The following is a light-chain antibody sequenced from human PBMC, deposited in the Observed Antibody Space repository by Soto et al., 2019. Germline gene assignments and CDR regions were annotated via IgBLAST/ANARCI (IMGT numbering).Light chain of an antibody. CDR2: AAS. Sequence: DIQLTQSPSFLSSSAGDRVTITCRASQGINNYLAWYQQIPGKAPNLLIYAASTLQRGAPSRFSGSGSGTDFTLTISSLQPEDFATYYCQQLNSYPYTFGQGTKLEIK. CDR1: QGINNY. J-gene: IGKJ2*01. CDR3: QQLNSYPYT. V-gene: IGKV1-9*01.